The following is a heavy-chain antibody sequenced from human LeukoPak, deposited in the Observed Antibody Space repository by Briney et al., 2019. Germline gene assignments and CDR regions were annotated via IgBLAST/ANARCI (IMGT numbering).Heavy chain of an antibody. J-gene: IGHJ5*02. CDR2: IYYSGST. V-gene: IGHV4-39*07. CDR3: ARREGSGNWFDP. D-gene: IGHD3-10*01. Sequence: SETLSLTCTVPGGSISSSSYYWGWIRQPPGKGLEWIGSIYYSGSTYYNPSLKSRVTISVDTSKNQFSLKLSSVTAADTAVYYCARREGSGNWFDPWGQGTLVTVSS. CDR1: GGSISSSSYY.